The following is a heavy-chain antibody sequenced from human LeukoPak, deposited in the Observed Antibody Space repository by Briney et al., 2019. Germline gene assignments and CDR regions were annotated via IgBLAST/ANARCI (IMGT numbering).Heavy chain of an antibody. CDR3: ARAHLLRYFDWLLYGYFDY. V-gene: IGHV1-18*01. Sequence: ASVKVSCKASGYTFTTYGLSWVRQAPGQGLEWLGWISTYDDNIKYAQSLQGRLTLTIDTSTSTAYMELSSLRSEDTAVYYCARAHLLRYFDWLLYGYFDYWGQGTLVTVSS. CDR2: ISTYDDNI. D-gene: IGHD3-9*01. J-gene: IGHJ4*02. CDR1: GYTFTTYG.